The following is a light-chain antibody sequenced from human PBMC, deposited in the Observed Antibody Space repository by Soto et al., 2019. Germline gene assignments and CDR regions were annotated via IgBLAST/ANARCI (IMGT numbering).Light chain of an antibody. CDR1: QSISSY. J-gene: IGKJ1*01. CDR3: QQSYSTPWT. CDR2: AAS. Sequence: DIQMTQSPSSLSASVGVRVTITFRASQSISSYLNWYQQKPGKAPKLLIYAASSLQSGVPSRFSGSGSGTDFTLTISSLQPEDFATYYCQQSYSTPWTFGQGTKVDI. V-gene: IGKV1-39*01.